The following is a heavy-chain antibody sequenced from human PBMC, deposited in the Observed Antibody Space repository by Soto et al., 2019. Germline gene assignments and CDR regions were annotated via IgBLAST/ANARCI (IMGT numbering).Heavy chain of an antibody. D-gene: IGHD3-22*01. J-gene: IGHJ4*02. Sequence: GASVKVSCKASGYTFTGYYMHWVRQAPGQGLEWMGWINPNSGGTNYAQKFQGRVTMTRDTSISTAYMELSRLRSDDTAVYYCVRGLVYYYDSSGYSPPDYWGQGTLVTVSS. CDR3: VRGLVYYYDSSGYSPPDY. V-gene: IGHV1-2*02. CDR1: GYTFTGYY. CDR2: INPNSGGT.